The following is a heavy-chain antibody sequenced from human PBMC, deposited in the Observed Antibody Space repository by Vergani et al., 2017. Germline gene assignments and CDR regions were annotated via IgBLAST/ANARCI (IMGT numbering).Heavy chain of an antibody. D-gene: IGHD6-13*01. CDR3: ARVSAAAGTGYYGMDV. J-gene: IGHJ6*02. Sequence: QVQLVQSGAEVKKPGSSVKVSCKASGGTFSSYAISWVRQAPEQGFEWMGRIIPIFGTANYAQKFQGRVTITADESTSTAYMELSSLRSEDTAVYYCARVSAAAGTGYYGMDVWGQGTTVTVSS. V-gene: IGHV1-69*13. CDR1: GGTFSSYA. CDR2: IIPIFGTA.